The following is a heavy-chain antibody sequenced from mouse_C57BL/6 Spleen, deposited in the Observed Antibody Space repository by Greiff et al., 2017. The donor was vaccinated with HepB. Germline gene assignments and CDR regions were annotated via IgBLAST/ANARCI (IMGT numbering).Heavy chain of an antibody. CDR2: INPNNGGT. Sequence: VQLQQSGPELVKPGASVKMSCKASGYTFTDYNMHWVKQSHGKSLEWIGYINPNNGGTSYNQKFKGKATLTVNKSSSTAYMELRSLTSEDSAVYYCAREDYGSSHFAYWGQGTLVTVSA. J-gene: IGHJ3*01. D-gene: IGHD1-1*01. CDR1: GYTFTDYN. V-gene: IGHV1-22*01. CDR3: AREDYGSSHFAY.